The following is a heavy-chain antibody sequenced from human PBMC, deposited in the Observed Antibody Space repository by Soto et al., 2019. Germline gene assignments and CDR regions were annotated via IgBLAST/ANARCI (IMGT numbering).Heavy chain of an antibody. J-gene: IGHJ4*02. Sequence: SETLSLTCAVSGGSISSGGYSWSWTRQPPGKGLECIGYIYHSGSTYYNPSLKSRVTISVDRSKNQLSLKLSSVTAAATAVYYCARGTTTVTTFDYWGQGTLVTSPQ. CDR2: IYHSGST. D-gene: IGHD4-17*01. CDR3: ARGTTTVTTFDY. CDR1: GGSISSGGYS. V-gene: IGHV4-30-2*01.